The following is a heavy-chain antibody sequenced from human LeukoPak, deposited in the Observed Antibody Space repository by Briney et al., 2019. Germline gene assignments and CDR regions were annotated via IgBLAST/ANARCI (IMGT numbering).Heavy chain of an antibody. D-gene: IGHD1-26*01. CDR1: GYTFTSYG. Sequence: GASVKVSCKASGYTFTSYGINWVRQAPGQGLEWMAWISAYNGNTNYAQKLQGRVTMTTDTSTSTAYMELRSLRSEDTAVYYCAREDQVGATLWGYFDYWGQGTLVTVSS. CDR2: ISAYNGNT. V-gene: IGHV1-18*01. J-gene: IGHJ4*02. CDR3: AREDQVGATLWGYFDY.